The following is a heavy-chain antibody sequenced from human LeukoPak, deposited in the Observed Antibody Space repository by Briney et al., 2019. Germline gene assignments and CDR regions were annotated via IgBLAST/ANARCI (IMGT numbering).Heavy chain of an antibody. J-gene: IGHJ4*02. V-gene: IGHV4-31*11. D-gene: IGHD4/OR15-4a*01. CDR2: VYYSGST. CDR1: GGSISSAGYS. Sequence: SETLSLTCAVSGGSISSAGYSYYWIRQHPGKGLEWIGHVYYSGSTSYNPSLKSRVAMSIDPSKNQFSLNLTSVTAADTAVYFCARDGATGVFEYWGQGILVAVSS. CDR3: ARDGATGVFEY.